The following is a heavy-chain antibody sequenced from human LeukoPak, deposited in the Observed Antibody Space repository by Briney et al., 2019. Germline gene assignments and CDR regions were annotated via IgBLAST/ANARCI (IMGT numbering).Heavy chain of an antibody. J-gene: IGHJ5*02. D-gene: IGHD3-10*01. CDR3: ARDLNQRYYGSGSSWFDP. V-gene: IGHV1-18*01. CDR2: ISAYNGNT. CDR1: GYTFTSYG. Sequence: ASVKVSRKASGYTFTSYGISWVRQAPGQGLEWMGWISAYNGNTNYAQKLQGRVTMTTDTSTSTAYMELRSLRSDDTAVYYCARDLNQRYYGSGSSWFDPWGQGTLVTVSS.